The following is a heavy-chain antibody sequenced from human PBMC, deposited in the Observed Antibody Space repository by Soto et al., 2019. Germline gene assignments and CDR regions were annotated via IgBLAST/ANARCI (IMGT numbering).Heavy chain of an antibody. J-gene: IGHJ3*02. Sequence: GGSLRLSCAASGFTFSSYSMNWVRQAPGKGLEWVSSISSSSSYIYYADSVKGRFTISRDNAKNSLYLQMNSLRAEDTAVYYCARVRTTADAFDIWGQGTMVTVSS. D-gene: IGHD1-7*01. V-gene: IGHV3-21*01. CDR1: GFTFSSYS. CDR3: ARVRTTADAFDI. CDR2: ISSSSSYI.